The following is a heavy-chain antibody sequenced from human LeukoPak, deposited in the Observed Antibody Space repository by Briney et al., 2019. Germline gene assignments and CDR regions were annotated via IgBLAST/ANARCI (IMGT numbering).Heavy chain of an antibody. J-gene: IGHJ6*03. CDR1: GFTFSSYW. CDR3: ARVSGSVIAREYYYYMDV. Sequence: GGSLRLSCAASGFTFSSYWMSWVRQAPEKGLEWVANIKQDGSEKYYVDSVKGRFTISRDNAKNSLYLQMNSLRAEDTAVYYCARVSGSVIAREYYYYMDVWGTGTTVIVS. V-gene: IGHV3-7*01. CDR2: IKQDGSEK. D-gene: IGHD1-26*01.